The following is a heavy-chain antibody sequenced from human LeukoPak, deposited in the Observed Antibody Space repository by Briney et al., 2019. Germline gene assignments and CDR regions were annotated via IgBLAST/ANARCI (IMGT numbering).Heavy chain of an antibody. D-gene: IGHD4-23*01. CDR3: ARPRGYGGKYDAFDI. Sequence: GLPLQISSKGPGYSFTNYWIGWVRLMPGKGLEWMGIIYPGDSDTRYSPSFQGQVTISADKSSSTAYLQWSSLKASDTAMYYCARPRGYGGKYDAFDIWGQGTMVTVSS. CDR2: IYPGDSDT. V-gene: IGHV5-51*01. CDR1: GYSFTNYW. J-gene: IGHJ3*02.